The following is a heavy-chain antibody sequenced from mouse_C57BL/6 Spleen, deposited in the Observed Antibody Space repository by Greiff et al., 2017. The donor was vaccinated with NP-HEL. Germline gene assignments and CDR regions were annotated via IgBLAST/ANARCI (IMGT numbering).Heavy chain of an antibody. CDR3: ARSDYDYDGYFDY. CDR2: INPSNGGT. J-gene: IGHJ2*01. CDR1: GYTFTSYW. Sequence: QVQLQQSGTELVKPGASVKLSCKASGYTFTSYWMHWVKQRPGQGLEWIGNINPSNGGTNYNEKCKSKATLTVDKSSSTAYMQLSSLTSEDSAVYYCARSDYDYDGYFDYWGQGTTLTVSS. V-gene: IGHV1-53*01. D-gene: IGHD2-4*01.